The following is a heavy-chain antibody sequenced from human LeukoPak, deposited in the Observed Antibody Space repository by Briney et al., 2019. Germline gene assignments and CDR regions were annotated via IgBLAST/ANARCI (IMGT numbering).Heavy chain of an antibody. CDR1: GYPFSNYW. Sequence: GGSLRLSCVASGYPFSNYWMHWVRQAPGKGLVWVSGINTGSTTEYADSVKGRFTISRDNAKNILYLQMNSLRTEDTAVYYCARGVVVIATSGNDYWGQGTLVTVSS. CDR3: ARGVVVIATSGNDY. CDR2: INTGSTT. J-gene: IGHJ4*02. D-gene: IGHD3-16*02. V-gene: IGHV3-74*03.